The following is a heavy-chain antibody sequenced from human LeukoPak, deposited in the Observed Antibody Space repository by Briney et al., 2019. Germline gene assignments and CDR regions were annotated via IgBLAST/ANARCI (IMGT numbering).Heavy chain of an antibody. J-gene: IGHJ4*02. V-gene: IGHV4-30-2*01. CDR2: IYHSGST. CDR1: GGSISSGGYS. D-gene: IGHD3-10*01. Sequence: SQTLSLTCAVSGGSISSGGYSWSWIRQPPGKGLEWIGYIYHSGSTYYNPSLKSRVTISVDRSKNQFSLKLSSVTAADTAVYYCAREGITMVRATFDYWGQGTLVTVSS. CDR3: AREGITMVRATFDY.